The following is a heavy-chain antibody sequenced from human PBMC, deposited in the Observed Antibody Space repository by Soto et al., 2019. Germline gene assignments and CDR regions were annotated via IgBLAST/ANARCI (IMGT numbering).Heavy chain of an antibody. CDR3: ATRGSGSPAPYYYYYMDV. J-gene: IGHJ6*03. V-gene: IGHV1-18*01. CDR1: GYTFTSYG. D-gene: IGHD3-10*01. Sequence: ASVKVSCKASGYTFTSYGISWVRQAPGQGLEWMGWISAYNGNTNYAQKLQGRVTMTTDTSTSTAYMELRSLRSDDTAVYYCATRGSGSPAPYYYYYMDVWGKGTTVTVSS. CDR2: ISAYNGNT.